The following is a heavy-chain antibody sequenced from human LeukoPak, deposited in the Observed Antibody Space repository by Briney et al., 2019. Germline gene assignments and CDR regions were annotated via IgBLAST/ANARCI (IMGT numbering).Heavy chain of an antibody. Sequence: GGSLRLSSAASGFTFSSYSMNWVRQAPGKGLEWASSISSSSSYIYYADSVKGRFTISRDNAKNSLYLQMNSLRAEDTAVYYCARDPESGYDIYMDVWGKGTTVTVSS. CDR3: ARDPESGYDIYMDV. D-gene: IGHD5-12*01. CDR1: GFTFSSYS. J-gene: IGHJ6*03. V-gene: IGHV3-21*01. CDR2: ISSSSSYI.